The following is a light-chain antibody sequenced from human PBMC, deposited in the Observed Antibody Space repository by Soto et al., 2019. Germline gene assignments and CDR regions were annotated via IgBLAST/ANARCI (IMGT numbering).Light chain of an antibody. V-gene: IGLV2-8*01. CDR2: EVS. Sequence: QSVLTQPPSASGSPGQSVSISCTGTSNDVGGYNYVSWYQHHPGKAPKLMIYEVSKRPSGVPDRFSGSKSGNTASLTVSGLQAEDEGDYYCSSYTGTNNFGVFGGGTQLTVL. CDR1: SNDVGGYNY. J-gene: IGLJ3*02. CDR3: SSYTGTNNFGV.